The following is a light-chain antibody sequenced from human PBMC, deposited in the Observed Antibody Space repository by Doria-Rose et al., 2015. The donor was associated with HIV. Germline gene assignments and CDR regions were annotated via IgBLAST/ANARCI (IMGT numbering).Light chain of an antibody. CDR2: AAS. CDR1: QTVSTY. V-gene: IGKV1-39*01. J-gene: IGKJ1*01. Sequence: DIRLTQSPSSLSASIGDRVTITCRASQTVSTYLNWFQQEPGKAPKLLIYAASRLQSGVPSRFSGSGSGTGFTHTISGLQPGDFATYYCQQTYSSPPWTFGQGTKVEMK. CDR3: QQTYSSPPWT.